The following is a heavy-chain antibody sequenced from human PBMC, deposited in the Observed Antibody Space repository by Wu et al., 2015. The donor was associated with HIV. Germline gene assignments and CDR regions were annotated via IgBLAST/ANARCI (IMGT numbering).Heavy chain of an antibody. D-gene: IGHD3-10*01. CDR1: GYTFTSYY. J-gene: IGHJ4*02. CDR3: ARDADGSGSYLFYFDY. V-gene: IGHV1-46*01. CDR2: INPSGGST. Sequence: QVQLVQSGAEVKKPGASVKVSCKASGYTFTSYYMHWVRQAPGQGLEWMGIINPSGGSTSYAQKFQGRVTMTRDTSTSTVYMELSSLRSEDTAVYYCARDADGSGSYLFYFDYWGQGTLVTVSS.